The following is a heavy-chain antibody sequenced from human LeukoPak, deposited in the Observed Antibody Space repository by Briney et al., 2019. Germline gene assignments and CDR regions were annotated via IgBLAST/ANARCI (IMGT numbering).Heavy chain of an antibody. CDR1: GFTFSSNE. Sequence: GGSLRLSCAASGFTFSSNEMNWVRQAPGKGLEWVSYISSSGSTIDYADSVKGRFTISRDNAKNSLYLQMNSLRAEDTAVYYCAREFRVLPDIWGQGTMVTVSS. CDR2: ISSSGSTI. CDR3: AREFRVLPDI. J-gene: IGHJ3*02. D-gene: IGHD2-8*02. V-gene: IGHV3-48*03.